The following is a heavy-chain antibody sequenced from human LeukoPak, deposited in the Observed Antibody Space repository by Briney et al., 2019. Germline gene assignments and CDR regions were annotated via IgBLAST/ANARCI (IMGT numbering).Heavy chain of an antibody. CDR1: GFSFSDYY. J-gene: IGHJ5*02. CDR2: INIGGTDA. CDR3: ATDGAGFDT. Sequence: GGSLRLSCAASGFSFSDYYMSWIRQAPGKGLEWLSYINIGGTDAHYADSVKGRFTISRDNAKKSLYLELTNLRAEDTAVYYCATDGAGFDTWGQGVLVTVSS. V-gene: IGHV3-11*01.